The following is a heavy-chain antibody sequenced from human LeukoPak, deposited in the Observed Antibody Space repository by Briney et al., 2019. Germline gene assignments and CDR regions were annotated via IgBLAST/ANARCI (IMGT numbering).Heavy chain of an antibody. CDR3: ARVRYYYDSSGYYYPGGFDY. V-gene: IGHV3-7*01. J-gene: IGHJ4*02. Sequence: GSLRLSCTPSGFTFSSHAMSWVRQAPGKGLEWVANIKQDGSEKYYVDSVKGRFTISRDNARNSLYLQMNSLRAEDTAVYYCARVRYYYDSSGYYYPGGFDYWGQGTLVTVSS. CDR1: GFTFSSHA. CDR2: IKQDGSEK. D-gene: IGHD3-22*01.